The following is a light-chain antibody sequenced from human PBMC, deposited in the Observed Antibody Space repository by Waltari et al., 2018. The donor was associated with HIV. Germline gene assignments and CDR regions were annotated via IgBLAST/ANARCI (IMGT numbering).Light chain of an antibody. J-gene: IGLJ2*01. Sequence: QSALTQPASVSGSPGQSITVSCTGTSSDIGAYNYVSWYQQTPGTAPKLVIYEVSNRPSGISNRFSGSKSGNTASPTISGLQTEDEADFYCSSFTTTNSLLFGGGTKVTVL. CDR3: SSFTTTNSLL. V-gene: IGLV2-14*01. CDR1: SSDIGAYNY. CDR2: EVS.